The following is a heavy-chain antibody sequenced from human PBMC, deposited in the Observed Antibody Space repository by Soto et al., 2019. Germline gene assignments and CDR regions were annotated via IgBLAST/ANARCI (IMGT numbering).Heavy chain of an antibody. CDR1: GGTFSSYT. V-gene: IGHV1-69*02. J-gene: IGHJ5*02. Sequence: QVQLVQSGAEVKKPGSSVKVSCKASGGTFSSYTISWVRQAPGQGLEWMGRIIPILGIANYAQKFQGRVTITADKSTSTAYMELSSLRSEDTAVYYCARVDYDFWSGGNWFDPWGQGTLVTVSS. D-gene: IGHD3-3*01. CDR3: ARVDYDFWSGGNWFDP. CDR2: IIPILGIA.